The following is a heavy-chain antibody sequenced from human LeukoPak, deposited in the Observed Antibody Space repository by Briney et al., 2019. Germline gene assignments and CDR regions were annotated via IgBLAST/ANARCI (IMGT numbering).Heavy chain of an antibody. CDR2: ISGSGGST. D-gene: IGHD3-22*01. Sequence: GGSLRLSCAASGFTFSSYAMSWVRQAPGKGLEWVSAISGSGGSTYYADSVKGRFTISRDNSKNTLYLQMNSLRAEDTAVYYCAKGADYDSSGYYHTSYFDSWGQGTLVTVSS. CDR3: AKGADYDSSGYYHTSYFDS. J-gene: IGHJ4*02. V-gene: IGHV3-23*01. CDR1: GFTFSSYA.